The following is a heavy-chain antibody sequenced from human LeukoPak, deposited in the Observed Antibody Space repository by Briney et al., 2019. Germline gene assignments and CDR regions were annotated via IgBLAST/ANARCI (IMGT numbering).Heavy chain of an antibody. CDR1: GGTFSSYA. V-gene: IGHV1-69*13. D-gene: IGHD1-26*01. J-gene: IGHJ4*02. CDR2: IIPIFGTA. CDR3: ASQPSGGYESDY. Sequence: SVKVSCKASGGTFSSYAISWVRQAPGQGLEWMGGIIPIFGTANYAQKFQGRVTITADESTSTAYMELSSLRSEDTAVYYCASQPSGGYESDYWGQGPLVTVSS.